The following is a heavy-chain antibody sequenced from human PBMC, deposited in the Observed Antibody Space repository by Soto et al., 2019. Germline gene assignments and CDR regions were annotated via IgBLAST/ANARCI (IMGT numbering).Heavy chain of an antibody. D-gene: IGHD2-15*01. Sequence: GGSLRLSCAASGFTFSSYGMHWVRQAPGKGLEWVAVISYDGSNKYYADSVKGRFTISRDNSKNTLYLQMNSLRAEDTAVYYCAKDMSRGGSCPDYWGQGTLVTVSS. V-gene: IGHV3-30*18. CDR1: GFTFSSYG. CDR3: AKDMSRGGSCPDY. CDR2: ISYDGSNK. J-gene: IGHJ4*02.